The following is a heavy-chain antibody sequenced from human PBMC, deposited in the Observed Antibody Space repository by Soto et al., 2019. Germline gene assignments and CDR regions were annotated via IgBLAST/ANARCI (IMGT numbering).Heavy chain of an antibody. J-gene: IGHJ4*02. V-gene: IGHV1-18*01. Sequence: QVQLVQSGAEVKKPGASVKVSCKASGYTFTSYGIIWVRQAPGQGLEWMGWISAYNGNTNYAQKLQGRVTMTTDTSTSTAYMELRSLRSDDTAVYYCARVATENCSGGSCPPYFDYWGQGTLVTVSS. D-gene: IGHD2-15*01. CDR2: ISAYNGNT. CDR1: GYTFTSYG. CDR3: ARVATENCSGGSCPPYFDY.